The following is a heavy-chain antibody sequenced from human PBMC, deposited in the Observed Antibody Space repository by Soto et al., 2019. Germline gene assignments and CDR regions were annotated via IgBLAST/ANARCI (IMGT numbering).Heavy chain of an antibody. CDR2: ISAYNGNT. Sequence: SSVKVSCKAFCYTFTSYGISWVRQAPGQGLEWMGWISAYNGNTNYAQKLQGRVTMTTDTSTSTAYMELRSLRSDDTAVYYYARDEISRLGSLEYDFDYWGPGSLVSVS. J-gene: IGHJ4*02. D-gene: IGHD3-3*01. V-gene: IGHV1-18*01. CDR3: ARDEISRLGSLEYDFDY. CDR1: CYTFTSYG.